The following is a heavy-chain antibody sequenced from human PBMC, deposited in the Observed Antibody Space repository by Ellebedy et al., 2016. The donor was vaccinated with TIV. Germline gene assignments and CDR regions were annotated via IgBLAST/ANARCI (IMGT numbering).Heavy chain of an antibody. CDR3: ARGGPTVTTGVDY. J-gene: IGHJ4*02. CDR2: ISSSGSYK. V-gene: IGHV3-21*01. CDR1: GFTFSTYT. Sequence: PGGSLRLSCAASGFTFSTYTMNWVRQAPGKGLEWVSCISSSGSYKHYADSVKGRFTISRDNAKNSLYLQMNNVRAEDTAVYYCARGGPTVTTGVDYWGQGTLVTVSS. D-gene: IGHD4-17*01.